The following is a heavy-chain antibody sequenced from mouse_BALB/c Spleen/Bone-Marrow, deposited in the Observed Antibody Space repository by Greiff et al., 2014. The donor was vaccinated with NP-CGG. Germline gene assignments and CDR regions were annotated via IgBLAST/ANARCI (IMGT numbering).Heavy chain of an antibody. CDR1: GYTFTSYV. CDR2: INPYNDGT. V-gene: IGHV1-14*01. D-gene: IGHD2-12*01. Sequence: EVQLQQSGPELVKPGASVKMSCKASGYTFTSYVIHWVKQKPGQGLDWIGYINPYNDGTKYNEKFKGKATLTSDKSSSTAYMELSSLTSEDSAAYYCARWRYPYAMDYWGQGTSVTVSS. J-gene: IGHJ4*01. CDR3: ARWRYPYAMDY.